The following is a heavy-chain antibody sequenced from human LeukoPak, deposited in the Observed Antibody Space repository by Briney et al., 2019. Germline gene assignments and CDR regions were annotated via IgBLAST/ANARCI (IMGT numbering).Heavy chain of an antibody. V-gene: IGHV5-51*01. CDR2: IYPGDSDT. CDR3: ARRRDFSIFGEEYYFDY. CDR1: GYSFTSYW. J-gene: IGHJ4*02. D-gene: IGHD3-3*02. Sequence: GESLKISCKGSGYSFTSYWIGWVRQMPGKGLEWMGIIYPGDSDTRYSPSFQGQVTISADKSISTAYLQWSSLKASDTAMYYCARRRDFSIFGEEYYFDYWGQGTLVAVSS.